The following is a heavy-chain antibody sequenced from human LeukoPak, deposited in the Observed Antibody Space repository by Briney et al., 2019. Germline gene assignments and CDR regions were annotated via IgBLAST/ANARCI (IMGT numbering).Heavy chain of an antibody. CDR1: GFTFSSYG. J-gene: IGHJ6*02. D-gene: IGHD3-3*01. CDR2: IWYDGSNK. CDR3: ARAPYDLPRYGMDV. V-gene: IGHV3-33*01. Sequence: GGSLRLSCAASGFTFSSYGMHWVRQAPGKGLEWVAVIWYDGSNKYYADSVKGRFTISRDNSKNTLYLQVNSLRAEDTAVYYCARAPYDLPRYGMDVWGQGTTVTVSS.